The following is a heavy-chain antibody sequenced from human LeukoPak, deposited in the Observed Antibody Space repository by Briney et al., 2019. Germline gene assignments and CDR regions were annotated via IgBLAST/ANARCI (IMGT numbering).Heavy chain of an antibody. J-gene: IGHJ4*02. CDR2: INHSGST. CDR1: GGSFSGYY. Sequence: SETLSLTCAVYGGSFSGYYWSWICQPPGKGLEWIGEINHSGSTNYNPSLKSRVTISVDTSKNQFSLKLSSVTAADTAVYYCARGGELRFLEWLFDYWGQGTLVTVSS. V-gene: IGHV4-34*01. CDR3: ARGGELRFLEWLFDY. D-gene: IGHD3-3*01.